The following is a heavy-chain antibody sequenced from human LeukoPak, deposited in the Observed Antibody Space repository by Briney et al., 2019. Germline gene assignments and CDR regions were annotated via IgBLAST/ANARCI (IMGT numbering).Heavy chain of an antibody. V-gene: IGHV1-24*01. D-gene: IGHD1-14*01. Sequence: GASVKVSCKVSGYTLTELSMHWVRQAPGKGLEWMGGFDPEDGETIYAQKFQGRVTMTEDTSTSTAYMELRSLRSDDTAVYYCARAPRDRRPGRFDPWGQGTLVTVSS. J-gene: IGHJ5*02. CDR3: ARAPRDRRPGRFDP. CDR1: GYTLTELS. CDR2: FDPEDGET.